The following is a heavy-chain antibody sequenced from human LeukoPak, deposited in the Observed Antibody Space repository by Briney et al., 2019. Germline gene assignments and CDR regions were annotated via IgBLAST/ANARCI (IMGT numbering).Heavy chain of an antibody. CDR1: GGTFSSYA. CDR3: ARDSVAGRIDAFDI. V-gene: IGHV1-69*13. Sequence: ASVKVSCKASGGTFSSYAISWVRQAPGQGLEWMGGIIPIFGTANYAQKFQGRVTITADESTSTAYMELSSLRSEDTAVYYCARDSVAGRIDAFDIWGQGTMVTVSS. D-gene: IGHD6-19*01. CDR2: IIPIFGTA. J-gene: IGHJ3*02.